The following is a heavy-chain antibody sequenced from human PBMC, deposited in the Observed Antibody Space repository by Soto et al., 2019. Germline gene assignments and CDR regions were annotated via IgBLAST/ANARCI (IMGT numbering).Heavy chain of an antibody. J-gene: IGHJ5*02. V-gene: IGHV4-59*01. CDR3: ARETAAAGMNWFDP. CDR1: GGSISSYY. CDR2: IYYSGST. D-gene: IGHD6-13*01. Sequence: PSETLSLTCTVSGGSISSYYWSWIRQPPGKGLEWIGYIYYSGSTNYNPSLKGRVTISVDTSKNQFSLKLSSVTAADTAVYYCARETAAAGMNWFDPWGQGTLVTVSS.